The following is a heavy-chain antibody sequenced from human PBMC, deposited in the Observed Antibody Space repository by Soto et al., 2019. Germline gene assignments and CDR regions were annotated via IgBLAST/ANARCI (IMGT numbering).Heavy chain of an antibody. D-gene: IGHD3-10*01. Sequence: SETLSLTCAVYGGSFSGYYWSWIRQPPGKGLEWIGEINHSGSTNYNPSLKSRVTISVDTSKNQFSLKLSSVTAADTAVYYCARARGVARYYYYGMDVWGQGTTVTVS. J-gene: IGHJ6*02. CDR3: ARARGVARYYYYGMDV. CDR2: INHSGST. V-gene: IGHV4-34*01. CDR1: GGSFSGYY.